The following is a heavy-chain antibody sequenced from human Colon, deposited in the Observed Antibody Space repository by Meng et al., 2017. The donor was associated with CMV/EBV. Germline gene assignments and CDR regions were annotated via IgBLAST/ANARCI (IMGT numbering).Heavy chain of an antibody. CDR2: IISDERTT. D-gene: IGHD2-8*01. Sequence: GESLKISCAASGLTFSRYWMHWVRQVPGKGLVWVSRIISDERTTIYADAVKGRFTISRDNAKNTLYLQMNSLRPEDTAVYYCATGLMSDFEIWGQGTMVTVSS. V-gene: IGHV3-74*01. CDR3: ATGLMSDFEI. J-gene: IGHJ3*02. CDR1: GLTFSRYW.